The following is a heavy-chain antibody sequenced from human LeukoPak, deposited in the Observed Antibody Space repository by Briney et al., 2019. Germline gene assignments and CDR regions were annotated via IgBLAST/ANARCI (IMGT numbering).Heavy chain of an antibody. V-gene: IGHV4-61*02. CDR1: GDSISSATHY. D-gene: IGHD7-27*01. Sequence: PSETLSLTCALSGDSISSATHYWSWIRQPAGKGLEWIGRIYSSGSTNYNPALKSRVSISVDTSKNQFSLKLSSVTAADTAVYYCARFLNWVFDNWGQGTPVTVSS. CDR2: IYSSGST. J-gene: IGHJ4*02. CDR3: ARFLNWVFDN.